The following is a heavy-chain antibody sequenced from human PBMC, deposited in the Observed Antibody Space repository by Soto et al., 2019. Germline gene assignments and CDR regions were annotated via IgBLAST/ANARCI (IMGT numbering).Heavy chain of an antibody. CDR2: ISAYNGNT. Sequence: GASVKVSCKASGYTFTSYGISWVRQAPGQGLEWMGWISAYNGNTNYAQKLQGRVTMTTDTSTSTAYMELRSLRSDDTAVYYCARVTDTAMALLTAYYFDYWGQGTLVTVSS. CDR1: GYTFTSYG. J-gene: IGHJ4*02. D-gene: IGHD5-18*01. V-gene: IGHV1-18*04. CDR3: ARVTDTAMALLTAYYFDY.